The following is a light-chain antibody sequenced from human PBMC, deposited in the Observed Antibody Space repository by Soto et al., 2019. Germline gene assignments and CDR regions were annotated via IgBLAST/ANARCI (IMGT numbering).Light chain of an antibody. CDR2: GAS. CDR1: QSVSSN. J-gene: IGKJ4*01. V-gene: IGKV3-15*01. CDR3: QQYNNWPPLT. Sequence: EIVMTQSPATLSVSPGERATLSCRASQSVSSNLARYQQKPGQAPRLLIYGASTRATGIPARFSGSGSGTEFALIISSMESVALAVDYCQQYNNWPPLTFGGGTKVEIK.